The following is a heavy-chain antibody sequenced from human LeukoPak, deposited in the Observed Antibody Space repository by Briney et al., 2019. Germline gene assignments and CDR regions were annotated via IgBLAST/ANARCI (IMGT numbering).Heavy chain of an antibody. D-gene: IGHD2-2*01. CDR3: SRDRHCIGSTCYGL. J-gene: IGHJ4*02. Sequence: GGSLRLSCAASGFTFSSYEMNWVRQAPGKGLEWVSYISSSGSTIYYAGSVKGRFTISRDNAKNSLYLQMNSLRAEDTAVYYCSRDRHCIGSTCYGLWGQGTRVTVSS. CDR1: GFTFSSYE. CDR2: ISSSGSTI. V-gene: IGHV3-48*03.